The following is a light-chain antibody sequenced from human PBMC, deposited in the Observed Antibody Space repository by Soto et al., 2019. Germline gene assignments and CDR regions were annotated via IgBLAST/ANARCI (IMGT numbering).Light chain of an antibody. V-gene: IGLV2-8*01. CDR1: SSDVGGYNY. CDR3: SSYAGRYNWV. CDR2: EVS. J-gene: IGLJ3*02. Sequence: QSALTQPPSASGAPGQSVPISCTGTSSDVGGYNYVSWYQQHPDKAPQLIIYEVSKPPSGVHDRFTDSKSGNKDSLTDSGLQDDDEADYYCSSYAGRYNWVLGGGTKGTVL.